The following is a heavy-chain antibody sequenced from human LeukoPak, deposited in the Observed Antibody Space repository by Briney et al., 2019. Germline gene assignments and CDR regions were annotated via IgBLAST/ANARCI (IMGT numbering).Heavy chain of an antibody. CDR2: ISYDGSNK. CDR3: AREGYGGNYYFDY. CDR1: GFSFGSYA. D-gene: IGHD4-23*01. Sequence: GGSLRLSCAASGFSFGSYAMGWTRQAPGKGLEWVAVISYDGSNKYYADSVKGRFTISRDNSKNTLYLQMNSLRAEDTAVYYCAREGYGGNYYFDYWGQGTLVTVSS. J-gene: IGHJ4*02. V-gene: IGHV3-30-3*01.